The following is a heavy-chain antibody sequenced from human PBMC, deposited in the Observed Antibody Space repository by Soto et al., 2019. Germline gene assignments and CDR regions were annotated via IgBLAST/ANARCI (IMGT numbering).Heavy chain of an antibody. D-gene: IGHD3-16*01. CDR2: IKSDGSST. CDR3: ARETFRSFYSDY. CDR1: GFTFSSYW. J-gene: IGHJ4*02. Sequence: PGGSLRLSCTASGFTFSSYWMHWVRQDPGKGLVWVSRIKSDGSSTNYADSVKGRFTISRDNAKNTLYLQMNSLRAEDTAVYYCARETFRSFYSDYWGQGTLVT. V-gene: IGHV3-74*01.